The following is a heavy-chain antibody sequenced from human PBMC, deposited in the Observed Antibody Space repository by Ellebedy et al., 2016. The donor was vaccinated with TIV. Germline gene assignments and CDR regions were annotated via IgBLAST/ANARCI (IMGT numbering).Heavy chain of an antibody. J-gene: IGHJ6*02. CDR1: GFTFNSYV. D-gene: IGHD4-17*01. Sequence: GESLKISCVASGFTFNSYVMSWVRQAPGKGLEWVSAISASGHRTFYADSVKGRFTIPRDNSKNTLLLQMYSLRVDDTAVYYCAKARRGDYVIFGLDVWGQGTTVPVSS. CDR3: AKARRGDYVIFGLDV. CDR2: ISASGHRT. V-gene: IGHV3-23*01.